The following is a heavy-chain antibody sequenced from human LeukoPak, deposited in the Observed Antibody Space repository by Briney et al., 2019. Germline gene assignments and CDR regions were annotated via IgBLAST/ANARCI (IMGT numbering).Heavy chain of an antibody. Sequence: PSETLSLTCTVSGGSISSYNWSWIRQPPGKGLEWIGYIYYSGSTNYNPSLKSRVTISVDTSKNQFSLKLSSVTAADTAVYYCARERIAAAGTWFDPWGQGTLVTVSS. CDR1: GGSISSYN. V-gene: IGHV4-59*01. CDR3: ARERIAAAGTWFDP. CDR2: IYYSGST. J-gene: IGHJ5*02. D-gene: IGHD6-13*01.